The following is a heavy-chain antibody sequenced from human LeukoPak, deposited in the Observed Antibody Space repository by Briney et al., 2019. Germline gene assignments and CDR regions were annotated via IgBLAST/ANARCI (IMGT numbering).Heavy chain of an antibody. J-gene: IGHJ3*02. CDR1: GGSISYYY. Sequence: PSEILSLTCTVSGGSISYYYWSWIRQPPGKGLEWIGYVYYSGSTSYNPSLKSRVTISLDTSKHQFSLKLNSVTAADTAVYYCARHAYCGGDCFGGAFEIWGQGTMVTVSS. CDR2: VYYSGST. D-gene: IGHD2-21*02. CDR3: ARHAYCGGDCFGGAFEI. V-gene: IGHV4-59*08.